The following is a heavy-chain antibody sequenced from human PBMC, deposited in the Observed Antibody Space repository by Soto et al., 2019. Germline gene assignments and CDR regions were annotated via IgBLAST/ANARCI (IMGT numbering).Heavy chain of an antibody. V-gene: IGHV1-18*01. CDR1: GYTFTSYG. Sequence: GASVKVSCKASGYTFTSYGISWVRQAPGQGLEWMGWISAYNGNTNYAQKLQGRVTMTTDTSTSTAYMELSSLRSDDTVLYYCARDLSFSWGGYCSGGSCPMGAFDIWGQGTMVTVSS. CDR3: ARDLSFSWGGYCSGGSCPMGAFDI. CDR2: ISAYNGNT. D-gene: IGHD2-15*01. J-gene: IGHJ3*02.